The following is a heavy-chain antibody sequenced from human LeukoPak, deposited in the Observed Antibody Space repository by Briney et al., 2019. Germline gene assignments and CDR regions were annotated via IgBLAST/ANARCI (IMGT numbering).Heavy chain of an antibody. CDR2: IKGDGSET. J-gene: IGHJ4*02. CDR3: VRDSGWYRLDY. Sequence: GGSLRLSCAASGFTFNTCWMTWVRQAPGKGLEWVAHIKGDGSETSHVDSVKGRFTISRGNAKNSLYLQMNSLRADDTAVYYCVRDSGWYRLDYWGLGTLVTVSS. D-gene: IGHD6-19*01. CDR1: GFTFNTCW. V-gene: IGHV3-7*01.